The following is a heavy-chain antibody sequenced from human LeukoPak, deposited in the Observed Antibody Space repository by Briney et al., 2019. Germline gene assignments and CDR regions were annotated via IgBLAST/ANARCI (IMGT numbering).Heavy chain of an antibody. CDR2: INEDGSTT. CDR3: VRDLGGRSGH. CDR1: GFNFASNW. Sequence: GGSLRLSCAASGFNFASNWMHWVRQAPGKGLVWVSRINEDGSTTNYADSVKGRSTIFRDNAKNTLYLQMNSLRAEDTAVYDCVRDLGGRSGHWGQGTLVTVSS. D-gene: IGHD1-26*01. J-gene: IGHJ4*02. V-gene: IGHV3-74*01.